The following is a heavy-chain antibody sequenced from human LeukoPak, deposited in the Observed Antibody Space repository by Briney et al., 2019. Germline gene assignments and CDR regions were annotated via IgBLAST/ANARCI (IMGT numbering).Heavy chain of an antibody. CDR3: ARDRDTYDCFDY. Sequence: GGSLRLSCAASGFTFSSYGMSWVRQAPGKGLEWVSAISGSGGSTFYADSVKGRFTISRDNSKNTLYLQMNSLRAEDTAVYYCARDRDTYDCFDYWGQGTLVTVSS. CDR1: GFTFSSYG. J-gene: IGHJ4*02. D-gene: IGHD5-18*01. V-gene: IGHV3-23*01. CDR2: ISGSGGST.